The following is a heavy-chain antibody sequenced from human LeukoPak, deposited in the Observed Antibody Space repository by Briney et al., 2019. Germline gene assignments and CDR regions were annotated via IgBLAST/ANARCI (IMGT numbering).Heavy chain of an antibody. J-gene: IGHJ6*02. D-gene: IGHD3-16*01. V-gene: IGHV3-7*03. CDR1: GFTFSSYW. CDR2: INHNGNVN. CDR3: ARGGGLDV. Sequence: GGSLRLSCAASGFTFSSYWMNWARQAPGKGLEWVASINHNGNVNYYVDSVKGRFTISRDNAKNSLYLQMSNLRAEDTAVYFCARGGGLDVWGQGASVTVSS.